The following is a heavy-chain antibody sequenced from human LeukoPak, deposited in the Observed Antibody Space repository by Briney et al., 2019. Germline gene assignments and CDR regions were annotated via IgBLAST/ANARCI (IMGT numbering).Heavy chain of an antibody. CDR2: ISYSGST. CDR3: TRDRRDCYTYIDL. CDR1: GGSINNYY. Sequence: SETLSLTCTVSGGSINNYYWSWIRQPPGKGLEWIAYISYSGSTDYNPSLKSRVTISVDTSKNQFSLNLNSVTPADTAIYYCTRDRRDCYTYIDLWGQGTMVTVSS. V-gene: IGHV4-59*01. J-gene: IGHJ4*02. D-gene: IGHD5-24*01.